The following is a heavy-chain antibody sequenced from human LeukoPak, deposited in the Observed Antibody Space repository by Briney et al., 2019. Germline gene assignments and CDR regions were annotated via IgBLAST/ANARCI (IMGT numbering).Heavy chain of an antibody. D-gene: IGHD1-14*01. CDR1: GYTFTGYY. V-gene: IGHV1-2*04. J-gene: IGHJ6*02. CDR2: INPNSGGT. Sequence: ASVKVSCKASGYTFTGYYMHWVRQAPGQGLEWMGWINPNSGGTNYAQKFQGWVTMTRDTSISTAYMELSRLRSDDTAVYYCARSPLTKTYGMDVWGQGTTVTVSS. CDR3: ARSPLTKTYGMDV.